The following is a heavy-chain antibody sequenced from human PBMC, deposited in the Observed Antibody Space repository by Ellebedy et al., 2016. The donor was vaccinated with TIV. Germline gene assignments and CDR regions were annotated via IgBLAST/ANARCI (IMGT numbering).Heavy chain of an antibody. CDR3: ARDYIGAGYHSDSSGHYKVHYFDY. Sequence: GESLKISXAASGFSVSSNYMSWVRRAPGKGLEWVSVLYGGGYTHYADFVRGRFTISRDNSKNTLYLQMNSLRAEDTAVYYCARDYIGAGYHSDSSGHYKVHYFDYWGQGTLVTVSS. D-gene: IGHD3-22*01. CDR2: LYGGGYT. V-gene: IGHV3-53*01. CDR1: GFSVSSNY. J-gene: IGHJ4*02.